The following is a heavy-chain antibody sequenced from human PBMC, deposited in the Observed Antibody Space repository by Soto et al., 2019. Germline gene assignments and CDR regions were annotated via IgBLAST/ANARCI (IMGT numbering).Heavy chain of an antibody. CDR3: VRGASLNFGY. V-gene: IGHV3-20*03. Sequence: RQAPGKGLEWVSGVNWNGGSTGYADSVKGRFTISRDNAKNSLYLQMNSLRAEDTAFYYCVRGASLNFGYWGQGTLVTVSS. D-gene: IGHD1-26*01. CDR2: VNWNGGST. J-gene: IGHJ4*02.